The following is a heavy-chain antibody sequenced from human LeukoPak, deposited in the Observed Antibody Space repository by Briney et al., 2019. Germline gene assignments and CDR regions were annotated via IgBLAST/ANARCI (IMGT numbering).Heavy chain of an antibody. J-gene: IGHJ5*02. D-gene: IGHD2-2*01. Sequence: GASVKVSCKASGGTFSRYAMSWVRQAPGQGLEWMGGINPIFGTASFAQKFQGRVTITADESTGTAYMELSSLRSEDTAVYYCARVVTPRYCSTPSCYWKGWFDPWGQGTLVTVSS. CDR2: INPIFGTA. V-gene: IGHV1-69*13. CDR3: ARVVTPRYCSTPSCYWKGWFDP. CDR1: GGTFSRYA.